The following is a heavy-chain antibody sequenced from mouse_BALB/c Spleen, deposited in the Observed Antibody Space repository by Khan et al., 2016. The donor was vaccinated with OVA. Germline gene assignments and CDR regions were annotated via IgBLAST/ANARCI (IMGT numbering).Heavy chain of an antibody. J-gene: IGHJ2*01. V-gene: IGHV3-2*02. CDR2: ISYSGGS. Sequence: EVQLQESGPGLVKPSPSLSLTCTVTGYSITSGYAWNWIRQFPGNKLEWMGYISYSGGSSYNPSLKSRISLTRDKSKNQFFLQLNSVTTEDTATEYCARGYDYGYYFDYWGQGTTLTVSS. CDR3: ARGYDYGYYFDY. D-gene: IGHD1-1*01. CDR1: GYSITSGYA.